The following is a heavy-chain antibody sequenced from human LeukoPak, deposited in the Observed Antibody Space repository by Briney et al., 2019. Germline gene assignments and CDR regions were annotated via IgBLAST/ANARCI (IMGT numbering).Heavy chain of an antibody. V-gene: IGHV4-59*01. D-gene: IGHD3-16*01. CDR1: GGSISSYY. CDR3: ARAPIPYDRSRTDYRFDP. Sequence: PSETLSLTCSVSGGSISSYYWSWIRQPPGKGLEWIGYIYYSGSTHYNPSLKSRVTISLDTSKSQFSLKLTSVTAADTAVYYCARAPIPYDRSRTDYRFDPWGQGTLVTVAS. J-gene: IGHJ5*02. CDR2: IYYSGST.